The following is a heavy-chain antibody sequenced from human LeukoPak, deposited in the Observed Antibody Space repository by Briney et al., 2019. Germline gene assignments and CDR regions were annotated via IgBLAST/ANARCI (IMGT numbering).Heavy chain of an antibody. D-gene: IGHD2-2*02. CDR3: ARAPYCDSSSCYTGSNWFDP. CDR2: INPNSGDT. V-gene: IGHV1-2*02. Sequence: GASVKVSCTASGYTFAGYYVQWVRQAPGQGLEWMGWINPNSGDTNYAQKFQGRVTMTRDTSISTAYMEMSRLRPDDAAVYYCARAPYCDSSSCYTGSNWFDPWGQGTLVTVSS. CDR1: GYTFAGYY. J-gene: IGHJ5*02.